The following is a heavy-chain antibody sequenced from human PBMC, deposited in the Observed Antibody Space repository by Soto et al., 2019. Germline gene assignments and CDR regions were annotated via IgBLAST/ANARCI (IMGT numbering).Heavy chain of an antibody. D-gene: IGHD6-13*01. J-gene: IGHJ4*02. CDR3: ARDWQQLVPSHFDY. CDR2: ISSSSSYI. CDR1: GFTFSSYS. V-gene: IGHV3-21*01. Sequence: EVQLVESGGGLVKPGGSLRLSCAASGFTFSSYSMNWVRQAPGKGLEWVSSISSSSSYIYYADSVKGRFTISRDNAKNSLYLQMNSLRAEDTAVYYCARDWQQLVPSHFDYWGQGTLVTVSS.